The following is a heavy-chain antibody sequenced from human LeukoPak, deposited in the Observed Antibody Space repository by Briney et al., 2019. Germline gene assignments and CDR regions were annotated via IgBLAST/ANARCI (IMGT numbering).Heavy chain of an antibody. V-gene: IGHV1-69*04. Sequence: GASVKVSCKASGGTFSDYAISWVRQAPGQGLEWMGRTIPMLGVPNYAQKFQGRVTISADESTSTASMELSSLRSEDTAVYYCAGDRPNWKFEVDLFDGWGQGTLVVVSS. D-gene: IGHD1-1*01. CDR3: AGDRPNWKFEVDLFDG. J-gene: IGHJ4*02. CDR1: GGTFSDYA. CDR2: TIPMLGVP.